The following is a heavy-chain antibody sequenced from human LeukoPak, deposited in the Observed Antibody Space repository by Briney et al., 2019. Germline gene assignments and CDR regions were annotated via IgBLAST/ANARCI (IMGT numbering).Heavy chain of an antibody. D-gene: IGHD6-19*01. V-gene: IGHV4-34*01. J-gene: IGHJ6*03. CDR3: ARSLQWLVEDHYLYYMDV. CDR2: INHSGTT. CDR1: GASFSGYD. Sequence: SETLSLTCAVFGASFSGYDWTWIRQPPGKGLEWIGEINHSGTTNYNPSLKSRLTISVDTSKSQFSLKLSSVTAADTAVYYCARSLQWLVEDHYLYYMDVWDKGTTVTVSS.